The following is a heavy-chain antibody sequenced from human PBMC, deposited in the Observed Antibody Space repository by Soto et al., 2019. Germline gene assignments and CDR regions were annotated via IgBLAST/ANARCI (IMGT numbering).Heavy chain of an antibody. CDR3: AAGGGGSRY. CDR1: GYTFISYA. CDR2: INPGNGDT. J-gene: IGHJ4*02. D-gene: IGHD2-15*01. V-gene: IGHV1-3*05. Sequence: QVQLVQSGAEEKKPGASVKVSCKASGYTFISYAMLWVRQAPGQSLEWMGWINPGNGDTKYSQTLQGRVTLTRDTSASTAYMELTSLSSDDTAVYYCAAGGGGSRYWGQGTLVTVSS.